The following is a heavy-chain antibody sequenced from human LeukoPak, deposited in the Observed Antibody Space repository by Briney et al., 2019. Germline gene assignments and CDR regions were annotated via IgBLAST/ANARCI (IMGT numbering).Heavy chain of an antibody. V-gene: IGHV3-7*03. CDR2: IKQDGSEK. J-gene: IGHJ4*02. CDR1: GFTFSSCW. D-gene: IGHD6-19*01. Sequence: GGSLRLSCAASGFTFSSCWMSWVRQAPGKGLEWVANIKQDGSEKYYVGSVKGRFTISRDNAKNSLYLQMNSLRAEDTAVYYCARDYPSGWYFYFDYWGQGTLVTVSS. CDR3: ARDYPSGWYFYFDY.